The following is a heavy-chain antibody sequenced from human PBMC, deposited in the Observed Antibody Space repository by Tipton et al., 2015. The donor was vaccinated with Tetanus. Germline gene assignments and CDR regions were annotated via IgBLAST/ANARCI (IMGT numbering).Heavy chain of an antibody. D-gene: IGHD3-22*01. J-gene: IGHJ4*02. CDR2: IYYSGST. Sequence: TLSLTCTVSGGSISSSSYYWGWIRQPPGKGLEWIGSIYYSGSTYYNPSLKSRVTISVDTPKNQFSRKLSSVTAADTAVYYCARPAEDYYDSSGYFYWGQGTLVTVSS. CDR1: GGSISSSSYY. V-gene: IGHV4-39*01. CDR3: ARPAEDYYDSSGYFY.